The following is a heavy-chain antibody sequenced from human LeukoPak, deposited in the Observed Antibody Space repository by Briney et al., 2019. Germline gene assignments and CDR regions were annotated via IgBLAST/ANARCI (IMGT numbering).Heavy chain of an antibody. D-gene: IGHD3-10*01. Sequence: GGSLRLSCAASGFTFISHWIHCVRHVPGEGLVCVARIRGDENEIDYAPSSKGRFTISRDNAKNTLYLQMNSLRVEDTAVYFCARGHVPGSTRHWDFWGQGTLVTVSS. V-gene: IGHV3-74*01. CDR1: GFTFISHW. J-gene: IGHJ4*02. CDR2: IRGDENEI. CDR3: ARGHVPGSTRHWDF.